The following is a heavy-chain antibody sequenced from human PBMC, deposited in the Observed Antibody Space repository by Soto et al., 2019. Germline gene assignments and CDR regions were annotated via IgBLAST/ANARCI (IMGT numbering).Heavy chain of an antibody. CDR2: ISYDGSNK. Sequence: QVQLVESGGGVVQPGRSLRLSCAASGFTFSSYGMHWVRQAPGKGLEWVAVISYDGSNKYYADSVKGRFTISRDNSKNTLYLQMKSLRAEDTAVYYCAKGYGSGSYYIRDNWFDPWGQGTLVTVSS. CDR1: GFTFSSYG. V-gene: IGHV3-30*18. J-gene: IGHJ5*02. CDR3: AKGYGSGSYYIRDNWFDP. D-gene: IGHD3-10*01.